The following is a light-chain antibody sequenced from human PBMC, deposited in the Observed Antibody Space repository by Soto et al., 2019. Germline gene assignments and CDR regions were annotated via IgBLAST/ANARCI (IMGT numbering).Light chain of an antibody. Sequence: EIVLTQSPGTLSLSPGASATPSGRATQSVSSHLAWYQQKPGQAPRLLIYGASTRATGIPARFSGSGSGTEFTLTISSLQSEEFAVYDCQHYNKWIITVGHGTRRAIK. CDR3: QHYNKWIIT. CDR2: GAS. CDR1: QSVSSH. V-gene: IGKV3-15*01. J-gene: IGKJ5*01.